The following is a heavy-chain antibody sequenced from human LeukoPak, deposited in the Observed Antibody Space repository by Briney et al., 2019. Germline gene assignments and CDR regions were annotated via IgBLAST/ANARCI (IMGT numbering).Heavy chain of an antibody. Sequence: GGSLRLSCAASGFTFSSYAMSWVRQAPGKGLEWVSAISGSGGSTYYADSVKGRFTISRDNSKNTLYLQMNSLRAEDTAVYYCAKNMMPIVVAPAAAFDYWGQGTLVTVSS. CDR3: AKNMMPIVVAPAAAFDY. D-gene: IGHD2-2*01. CDR1: GFTFSSYA. V-gene: IGHV3-23*01. J-gene: IGHJ4*02. CDR2: ISGSGGST.